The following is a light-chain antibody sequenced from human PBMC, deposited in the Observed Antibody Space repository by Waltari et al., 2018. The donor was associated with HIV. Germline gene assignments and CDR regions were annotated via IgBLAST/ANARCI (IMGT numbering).Light chain of an antibody. CDR1: SNDVGAYDY. CDR3: ASFTSGRLNV. CDR2: DVY. Sequence: QSALTQPASVSGSPGQSITISCTGTSNDVGAYDYVSWYQQSPGKVPKLLIYDVYKRPSRISNRFSGSNAGNTAFLTISGLRAEDEADYYCASFTSGRLNVFGSGTKVTVL. V-gene: IGLV2-14*01. J-gene: IGLJ1*01.